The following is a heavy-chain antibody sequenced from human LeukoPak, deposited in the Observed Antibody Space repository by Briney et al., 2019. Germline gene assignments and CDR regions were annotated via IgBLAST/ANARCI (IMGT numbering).Heavy chain of an antibody. CDR3: ARVGSSGYYYYY. Sequence: SETLSLTCTVSGGSISSHYWSWIRQPPGKGLEWIGYIYYSGSTNYNPSLKSRVTISVDTSKNQFSLKLSSVTAADTAVYYCARVGSSGYYYYYWGQGTLATVSS. D-gene: IGHD3-22*01. V-gene: IGHV4-59*11. CDR2: IYYSGST. CDR1: GGSISSHY. J-gene: IGHJ4*02.